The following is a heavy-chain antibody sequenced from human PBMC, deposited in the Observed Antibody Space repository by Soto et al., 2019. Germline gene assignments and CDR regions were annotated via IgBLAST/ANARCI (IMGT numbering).Heavy chain of an antibody. CDR1: GGSISSGXXX. V-gene: IGHV4-31*03. CDR3: ARAGMVVKRVNWFDP. J-gene: IGHJ5*02. Sequence: QVQLQESGPGLVKPSQTLSLTCTVSGGSISSGXXXXXXIRQHPGKGLEWIGYIYYSGSTYYNPSLKSRVTISVDTSKNQFSLKLSSVTAADTAVYYCARAGMVVKRVNWFDPWGQGTLVTVSS. D-gene: IGHD2-21*01. CDR2: IYYSGST.